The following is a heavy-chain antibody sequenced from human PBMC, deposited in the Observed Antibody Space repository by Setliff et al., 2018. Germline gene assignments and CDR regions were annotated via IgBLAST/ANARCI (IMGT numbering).Heavy chain of an antibody. CDR1: GLSFSNVW. J-gene: IGHJ4*02. CDR2: VKSKTDGGTT. D-gene: IGHD3-16*01. CDR3: WSIHEYVWGTNRETFDY. Sequence: SLRLYCAASGLSFSNVWMNWVRQAPGKGLEWVGRVKSKTDGGTTDCAAPVKGRFTISRDDSKMTLYLQMSSLKTEDTAVYYCWSIHEYVWGTNRETFDYWGQGTLVTVSS. V-gene: IGHV3-15*01.